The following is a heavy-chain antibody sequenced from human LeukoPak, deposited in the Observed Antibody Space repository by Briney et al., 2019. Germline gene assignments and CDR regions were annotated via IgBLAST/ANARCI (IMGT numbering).Heavy chain of an antibody. Sequence: SETLSLTCTVSGGSISSYYWSWIRQPPGKGLEWIGSIYYSGTTYYNPSLKSRVTISVDTSKNLLSLKLSSVTAADTAVYYCARQGLLRSRTVLAWFDPWGQGTLVTVSS. J-gene: IGHJ5*02. CDR2: IYYSGTT. V-gene: IGHV4-39*01. D-gene: IGHD3-22*01. CDR3: ARQGLLRSRTVLAWFDP. CDR1: GGSISSYY.